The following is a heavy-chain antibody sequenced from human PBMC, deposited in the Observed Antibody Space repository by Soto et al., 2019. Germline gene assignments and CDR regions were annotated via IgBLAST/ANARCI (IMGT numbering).Heavy chain of an antibody. V-gene: IGHV3-30*02. D-gene: IGHD2-15*01. CDR2: IPYDGSTK. CDR1: GFTFSNYG. Sequence: SLSLSCAASGFTFSNYGMHWVRQAPGKGLDWVAFIPYDGSTKYYEDSVKGRFTISRDNSKSTLYLQMNSLRGEDTAMYYCARVTVVADSLLFDYWGQGTLVTVSS. J-gene: IGHJ4*02. CDR3: ARVTVVADSLLFDY.